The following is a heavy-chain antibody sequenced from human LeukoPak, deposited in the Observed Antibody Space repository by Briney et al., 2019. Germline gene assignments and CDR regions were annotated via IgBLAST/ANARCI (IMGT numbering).Heavy chain of an antibody. CDR3: ARAYYDSSGYYGAFDI. J-gene: IGHJ3*02. D-gene: IGHD3-22*01. CDR1: GGSFSGYY. V-gene: IGHV4-34*01. CDR2: INHSGST. Sequence: SETLSLTSAVYGGSFSGYYWSWIRQPPGKGLEWIGEINHSGSTNYNPSLKSRVTISVDTSKNQFSLKLSSVTAADTAVYYCARAYYDSSGYYGAFDIWGQGTMVTVSS.